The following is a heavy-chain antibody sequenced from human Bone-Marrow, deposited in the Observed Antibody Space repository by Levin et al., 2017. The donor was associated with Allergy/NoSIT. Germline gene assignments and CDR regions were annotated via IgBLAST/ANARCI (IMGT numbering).Heavy chain of an antibody. Sequence: SVKVSCKASGGSFGSYVITWVRQAPGQGLEWMGGIIPNFGTPNFAQKFQGRVTITADESTTTAYMELSSLSSEDTAVYYCATGTSCYSYAMDVWGQGTTVTVSS. CDR2: IIPNFGTP. CDR3: ATGTSCYSYAMDV. CDR1: GGSFGSYV. J-gene: IGHJ6*02. V-gene: IGHV1-69*13. D-gene: IGHD3-22*01.